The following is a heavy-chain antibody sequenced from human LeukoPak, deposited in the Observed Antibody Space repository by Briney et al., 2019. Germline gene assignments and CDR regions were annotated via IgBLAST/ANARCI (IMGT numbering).Heavy chain of an antibody. CDR1: GYTFTGYY. CDR3: ARLLGTWNTFDY. J-gene: IGHJ4*02. CDR2: INPNSGGT. D-gene: IGHD1-1*01. V-gene: IGHV1-2*02. Sequence: ASVKVSCKASGYTFTGYYMHWVRQASGQGLEWMGWINPNSGGTNYAQKFQGRVTMTRDTSISTAYMELSRLRSDDTAVYYCARLLGTWNTFDYWGQGTLVTVSS.